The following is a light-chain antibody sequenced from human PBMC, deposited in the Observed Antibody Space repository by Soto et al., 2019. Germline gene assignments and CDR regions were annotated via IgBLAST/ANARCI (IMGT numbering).Light chain of an antibody. Sequence: QSLLTQPPSVSAAPGQKVTISCSGSSSNIWGDSVSWYQQLPGTGPKLLIYYDNKRPSWIPDRFSGSKSGTSATLGITGLQTGDEDDYNCREWDSSLXPYVFGTWTKVXV. CDR1: SSNIWGDS. V-gene: IGLV1-51*01. CDR2: YDN. CDR3: REWDSSLXPYV. J-gene: IGLJ1*01.